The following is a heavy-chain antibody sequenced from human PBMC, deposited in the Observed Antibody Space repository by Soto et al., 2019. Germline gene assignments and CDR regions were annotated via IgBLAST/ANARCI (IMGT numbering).Heavy chain of an antibody. CDR2: IYYSGST. V-gene: IGHV4-59*08. CDR3: ARHGIAAAGSPFDY. CDR1: GGSISSYY. J-gene: IGHJ4*02. D-gene: IGHD6-13*01. Sequence: QVQLQESGPGLVKPSETLSLTCTVSGGSISSYYWSWIRQPPGKGLEWIGYIYYSGSTNYNPSLKSRVTISVDTSKNQFSLKLSSVTAADTAVYYCARHGIAAAGSPFDYWGQGTLVTVSS.